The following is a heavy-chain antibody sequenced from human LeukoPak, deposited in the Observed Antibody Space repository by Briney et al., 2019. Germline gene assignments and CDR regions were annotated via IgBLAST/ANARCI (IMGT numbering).Heavy chain of an antibody. CDR1: GGSFSGYY. V-gene: IGHV4-34*01. Sequence: SETLSLTCAVYGGSFSGYYWSWIRQSPGKGLEWIGEISHSGSTYYNPSLKSRVSISLDTSKNQFPLKPTSVTAADTAVYYCARGVSDQNWGQGTLVTVSS. J-gene: IGHJ4*02. CDR3: ARGVSDQN. CDR2: ISHSGST.